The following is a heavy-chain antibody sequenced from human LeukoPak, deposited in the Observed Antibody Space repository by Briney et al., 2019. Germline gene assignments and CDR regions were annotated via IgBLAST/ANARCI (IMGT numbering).Heavy chain of an antibody. Sequence: GGSLRLSCAASGFTFSSYEVNWVRQAPGKGLVWVSRINSDGRSTNYADSVKGRFTISRDNAKNTLYLQMNSLRAEDTAVYYCARGADSGYSSDNWGQGTLVSVSS. CDR3: ARGADSGYSSDN. CDR1: GFTFSSYE. D-gene: IGHD3-9*01. V-gene: IGHV3-74*01. CDR2: INSDGRST. J-gene: IGHJ4*02.